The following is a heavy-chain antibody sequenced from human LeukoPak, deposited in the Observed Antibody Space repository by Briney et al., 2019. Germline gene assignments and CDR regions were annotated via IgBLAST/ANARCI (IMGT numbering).Heavy chain of an antibody. Sequence: SETLSLTCTVSGGSISSYYWSRIRQPPGKGLEWIGYIYYSGSTNYNPSLKSRVTISVDTSKNQFSLKLSSVTAADTAVYYCAKAVAGTGPYYFDYWGQGTLVTVSS. CDR3: AKAVAGTGPYYFDY. J-gene: IGHJ4*02. CDR1: GGSISSYY. V-gene: IGHV4-59*01. CDR2: IYYSGST. D-gene: IGHD6-19*01.